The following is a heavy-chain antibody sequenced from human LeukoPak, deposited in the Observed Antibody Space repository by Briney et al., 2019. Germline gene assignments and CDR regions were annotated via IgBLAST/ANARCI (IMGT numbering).Heavy chain of an antibody. J-gene: IGHJ4*02. V-gene: IGHV5-51*01. CDR3: ARRKYYYDSSGYGYYFDY. D-gene: IGHD3-22*01. CDR2: IYPGDSDT. Sequence: ESLKISCKGSGYSFTSYWIGWVRQMPGKGLEWMGIIYPGDSDTRYSPSFQGQVTISADKSISTAYLQWSSLKASDTAMYYCARRKYYYDSSGYGYYFDYWGQGTLVTVSS. CDR1: GYSFTSYW.